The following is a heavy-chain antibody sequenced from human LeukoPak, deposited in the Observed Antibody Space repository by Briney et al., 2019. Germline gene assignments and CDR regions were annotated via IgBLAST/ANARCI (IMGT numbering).Heavy chain of an antibody. V-gene: IGHV1-3*01. CDR3: ARSHNGLLRGVQPYYFDY. D-gene: IGHD3-10*01. Sequence: ASVKVSCKASGYTFTSYAMHWVRQAPGQRLEWMGWINAGNGNTKYSQKFQGRVTITRDTSASTAYMELSSLRSEDTAVYYCARSHNGLLRGVQPYYFDYWGQGTLVTVSS. CDR2: INAGNGNT. CDR1: GYTFTSYA. J-gene: IGHJ4*02.